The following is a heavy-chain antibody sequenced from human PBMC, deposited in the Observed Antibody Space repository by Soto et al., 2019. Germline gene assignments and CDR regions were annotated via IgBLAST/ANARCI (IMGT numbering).Heavy chain of an antibody. J-gene: IGHJ4*02. D-gene: IGHD2-2*01. Sequence: QVQLVESGGGVVQPGRSLRLSCAASGFTFSSYGMHWDRQAPGKGLEWVAVISYDGSNKYYADSVKGRFTISRDNSKNTLYLQMNSLRAEDTAVYYCATGDIVVVPAAIFYWGQGTLVTVSS. CDR3: ATGDIVVVPAAIFY. CDR2: ISYDGSNK. V-gene: IGHV3-30*03. CDR1: GFTFSSYG.